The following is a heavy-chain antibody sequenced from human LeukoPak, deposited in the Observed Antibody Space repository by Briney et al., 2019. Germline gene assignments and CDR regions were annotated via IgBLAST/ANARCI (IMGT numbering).Heavy chain of an antibody. CDR1: GFTFRRYW. CDR3: AKDRYSSTTCSPDY. CDR2: VNEDGSTK. V-gene: IGHV3-7*03. D-gene: IGHD2-2*01. J-gene: IGHJ4*02. Sequence: PGGSLRLSCAASGFTFRRYWMDWVRQAPGKGLEWVAKVNEDGSTKVYVDSVKGHFTISRDNSKNTLYVQLNSLRAEDTAVYYCAKDRYSSTTCSPDYWGQGTLVTVSS.